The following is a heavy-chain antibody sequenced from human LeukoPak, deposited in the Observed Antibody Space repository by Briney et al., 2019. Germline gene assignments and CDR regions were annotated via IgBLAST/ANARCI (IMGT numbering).Heavy chain of an antibody. CDR1: GGSISSGGYY. D-gene: IGHD2-15*01. Sequence: SVTLSLTCTVSGGSISSGGYYWSWIRQHPGKGLEWIGYIYYSGSTYYNPSLKSRVTISVDTSKNQFSLKLSSVTAADTAVYYCARDLLTTLDYWGQGTLVTVSS. V-gene: IGHV4-31*03. J-gene: IGHJ4*02. CDR3: ARDLLTTLDY. CDR2: IYYSGST.